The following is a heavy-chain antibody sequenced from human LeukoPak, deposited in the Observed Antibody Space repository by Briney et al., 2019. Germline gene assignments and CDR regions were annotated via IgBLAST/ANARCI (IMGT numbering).Heavy chain of an antibody. D-gene: IGHD4-17*01. J-gene: IGHJ4*02. CDR2: IIPIFGTA. CDR1: GGTFSSYA. V-gene: IGHV1-69*13. CDR3: ATLSDYGDYGTGGY. Sequence: SVKVSCKASGGTFSSYAISWVRQAPGQGLEWMGGIIPIFGTANYAQKFQGRVTITADESTSTAYMELCSLRSEDTAVYYCATLSDYGDYGTGGYWGQGTLVTVSS.